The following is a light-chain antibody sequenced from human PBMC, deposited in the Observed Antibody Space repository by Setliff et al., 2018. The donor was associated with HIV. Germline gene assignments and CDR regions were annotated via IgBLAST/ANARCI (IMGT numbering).Light chain of an antibody. J-gene: IGLJ1*01. V-gene: IGLV1-40*01. Sequence: QSVLTQPPSVSGAPGQRVTISCTGSSSNIGAGYDVHWYQQLPGTAPKLLIYGNKFRPSGVPDRFSGSKSGTSASLAITGLQAEDEADYFCCSYAGSSTVFGTGTKVTVL. CDR3: CSYAGSSTV. CDR2: GNK. CDR1: SSNIGAGYD.